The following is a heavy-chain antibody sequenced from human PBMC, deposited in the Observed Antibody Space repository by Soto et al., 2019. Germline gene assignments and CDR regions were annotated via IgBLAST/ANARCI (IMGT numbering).Heavy chain of an antibody. CDR1: GGTFSSYA. CDR3: ASPGNYYDSSGALMRFQH. CDR2: IIPIFGTA. Sequence: SVKVSCKASGGTFSSYAISWERQAPGQGLEWMGGIIPIFGTANYAQKFQGRVTITADESTSTAYMELSSLRSEDTAVYYCASPGNYYDSSGALMRFQHWGQGTLVTVSS. D-gene: IGHD3-22*01. J-gene: IGHJ1*01. V-gene: IGHV1-69*13.